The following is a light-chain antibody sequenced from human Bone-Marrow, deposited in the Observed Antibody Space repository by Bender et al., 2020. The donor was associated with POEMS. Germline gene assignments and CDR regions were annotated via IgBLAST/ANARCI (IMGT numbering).Light chain of an antibody. J-gene: IGLJ2*01. CDR1: SSDIGAYDY. V-gene: IGLV2-14*03. Sequence: QSELTQPASVSGSPGQSITLSCTGTSSDIGAYDYVSWYQQHPGKAPKLLIYDVSNRPSGVSNRFSGSKSGNTASLTISGLQAEDEADYYCCSYASSATRIFGGGTKLTVL. CDR3: CSYASSATRI. CDR2: DVS.